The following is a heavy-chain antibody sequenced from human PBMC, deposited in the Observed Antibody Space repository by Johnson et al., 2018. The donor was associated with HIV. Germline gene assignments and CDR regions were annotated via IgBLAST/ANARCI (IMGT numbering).Heavy chain of an antibody. J-gene: IGHJ3*02. Sequence: VQLVESGGGVVQPGGSLRLSCAASGFTFSSYGMHWVRQAPGKGLEWVANIKQDGSEKYYVDSVKGRFTISRDNAKNSLYLQMNSLRAEDTAVYYCAKGIFNYDDKWGDAFDIWGQGTMVTVSS. D-gene: IGHD3-16*01. CDR2: IKQDGSEK. CDR3: AKGIFNYDDKWGDAFDI. CDR1: GFTFSSYG. V-gene: IGHV3-7*01.